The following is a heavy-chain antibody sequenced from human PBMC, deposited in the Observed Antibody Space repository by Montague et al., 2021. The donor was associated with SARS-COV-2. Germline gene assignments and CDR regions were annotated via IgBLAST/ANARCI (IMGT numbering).Heavy chain of an antibody. CDR3: AKDPIPGGSNPYYFDF. CDR1: GFTFSHYA. CDR2: IGDSGSKT. Sequence: SLRLSCAASGFTFSHYAMRWVRWAPGKELEWVSAIGDSGSKTHYADSVKGRFTISRDNSKNTLSLEMNSLKVDDTAVYYCAKDPIPGGSNPYYFDFWGQGTLVTVS. V-gene: IGHV3-23*01. D-gene: IGHD2-21*01. J-gene: IGHJ4*02.